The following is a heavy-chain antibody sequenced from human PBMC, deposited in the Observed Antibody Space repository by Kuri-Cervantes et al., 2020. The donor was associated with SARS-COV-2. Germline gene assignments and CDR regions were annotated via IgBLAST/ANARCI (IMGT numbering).Heavy chain of an antibody. CDR3: ARVGVRSYGVLDY. V-gene: IGHV4-59*01. Sequence: SESLSPTCTVSGGSINNYYWSWIRQPPGEGLEWIGYIYDSANTNYNTSLRSRVTMSVDTSKNQVSLKLTSVTAAATAVYFCARVGVRSYGVLDYGGQGTLVTVSS. D-gene: IGHD5-18*01. CDR1: GGSINNYY. J-gene: IGHJ4*02. CDR2: IYDSANT.